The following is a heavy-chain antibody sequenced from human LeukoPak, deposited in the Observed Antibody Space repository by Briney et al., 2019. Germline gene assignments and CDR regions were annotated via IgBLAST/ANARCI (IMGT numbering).Heavy chain of an antibody. Sequence: PGGSLRLSCAASGFTFSNAWMSWVRHAPGKGLEWVDRIKSKTDGGTTDYAAPVKGRFTISRDDSKNTLYLQMNSLKTEDTAVYYCTARYCRSTSCYGEYFQRWGQGTLVTVSS. D-gene: IGHD2-2*01. CDR1: GFTFSNAW. J-gene: IGHJ1*01. CDR2: IKSKTDGGTT. CDR3: TARYCRSTSCYGEYFQR. V-gene: IGHV3-15*01.